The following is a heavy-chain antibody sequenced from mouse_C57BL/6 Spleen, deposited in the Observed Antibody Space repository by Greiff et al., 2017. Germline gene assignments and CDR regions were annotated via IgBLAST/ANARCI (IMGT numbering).Heavy chain of an antibody. Sequence: QVQLKESGPELVKPGASVKISCKASGYAFSSSWMNWVKQRPGKGLEWIGRIYPGDGDTNYNGKFKGQATLTADKSSSTAYMQLSSLTSEDSAVYFYAREAAQATYYAMDYWGQGTSVTVSS. D-gene: IGHD3-2*02. CDR1: GYAFSSSW. CDR3: AREAAQATYYAMDY. CDR2: IYPGDGDT. J-gene: IGHJ4*01. V-gene: IGHV1-82*01.